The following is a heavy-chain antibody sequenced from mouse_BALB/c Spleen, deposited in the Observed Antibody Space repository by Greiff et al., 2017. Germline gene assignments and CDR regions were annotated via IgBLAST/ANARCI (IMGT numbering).Heavy chain of an antibody. CDR1: GFNIKDYY. CDR3: ARDMITTGDFDY. V-gene: IGHV14-1*02. D-gene: IGHD2-4*01. J-gene: IGHJ2*01. Sequence: VQLQQSGAELVRPGALVKLSCKASGFNIKDYYMHWVKQRPEQGLEWIGWIDPENGNTIYDPKFQGKASITADTSSNTAYLQLSSLTSEDTAVYYCARDMITTGDFDYWGQGTTLTVSS. CDR2: IDPENGNT.